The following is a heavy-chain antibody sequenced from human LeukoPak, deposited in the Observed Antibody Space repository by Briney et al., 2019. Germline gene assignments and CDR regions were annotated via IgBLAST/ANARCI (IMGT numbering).Heavy chain of an antibody. CDR3: AKGIYSSGWSYFDY. CDR1: GFTFSSSA. J-gene: IGHJ4*02. D-gene: IGHD6-19*01. Sequence: PGGSLRLSCAASGFTFSSSAMSWVRQAPGKGLEWVSTLSGSGITTYYADSVKGRFTISRDNSKNTLYLQMNSLRAEDTAVYYCAKGIYSSGWSYFDYWGQGTLVTVSS. V-gene: IGHV3-23*01. CDR2: LSGSGITT.